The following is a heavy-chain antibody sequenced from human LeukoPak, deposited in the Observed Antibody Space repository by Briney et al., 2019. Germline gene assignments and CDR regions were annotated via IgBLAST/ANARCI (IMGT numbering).Heavy chain of an antibody. Sequence: TGGSLRLSCAASGFTFSSYSINWVRQAPGKGLEWVSSISSSSSYIYYADSVKGRFTISRDNAKNSLYLQMNSLRAEDTAVYYCAKGHTGGSCFAWDWFDPWGQGTLVTVSS. CDR2: ISSSSSYI. V-gene: IGHV3-21*01. CDR3: AKGHTGGSCFAWDWFDP. D-gene: IGHD2-15*01. CDR1: GFTFSSYS. J-gene: IGHJ5*02.